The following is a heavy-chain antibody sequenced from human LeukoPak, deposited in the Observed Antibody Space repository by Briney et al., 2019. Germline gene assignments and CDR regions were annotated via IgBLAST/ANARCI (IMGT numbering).Heavy chain of an antibody. J-gene: IGHJ6*03. V-gene: IGHV1-69*13. CDR2: IIPIFGTT. Sequence: SVKVSCKASGGTFSSYAISWVRQAPGQGLEWMGGIIPIFGTTNYAQNFQGRVTITADESTSTAYMELSSLRFEDTAVYYCARALFGEMATIHYYYYYYMDVWGKGTTVTVSS. CDR1: GGTFSSYA. D-gene: IGHD5-24*01. CDR3: ARALFGEMATIHYYYYYYMDV.